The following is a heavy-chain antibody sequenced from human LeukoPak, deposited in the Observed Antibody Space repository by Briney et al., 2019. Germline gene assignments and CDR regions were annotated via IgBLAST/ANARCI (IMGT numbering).Heavy chain of an antibody. J-gene: IGHJ5*02. CDR2: IYYSGST. Sequence: SETLSLTCTVSGGSISSSSYYWGWIRQPPGKGLEWIGSIYYSGSTYYNPSLKSRVTISVDTSKNQFSLKLSSVTAADTAVYYCARMGGGGIVGATEGVEWFDPWGQGTLVTVSS. CDR1: GGSISSSSYY. D-gene: IGHD1-26*01. CDR3: ARMGGGGIVGATEGVEWFDP. V-gene: IGHV4-39*01.